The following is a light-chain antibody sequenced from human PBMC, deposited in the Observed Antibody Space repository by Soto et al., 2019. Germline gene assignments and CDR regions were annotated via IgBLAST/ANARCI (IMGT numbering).Light chain of an antibody. Sequence: QSVLTQPPSVSGAPGLRVTISCSGSDSDIGTNAVNWYQHLPGVAPKLIIYEVRERPSGVPDRFSGSKSGNTASLTVSGLQAEDEADYYCRSYAGSDMFVFGTGTKVTVL. CDR2: EVR. J-gene: IGLJ1*01. CDR1: DSDIGTNA. V-gene: IGLV1-44*01. CDR3: RSYAGSDMFV.